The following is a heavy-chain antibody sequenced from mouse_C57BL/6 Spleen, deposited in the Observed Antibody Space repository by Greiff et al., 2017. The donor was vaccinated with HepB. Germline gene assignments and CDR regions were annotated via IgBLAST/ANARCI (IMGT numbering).Heavy chain of an antibody. D-gene: IGHD1-1*01. Sequence: EVKLMESGEGLVKPGGSLKLSCAASGFTFSSYAMSWVRQTPEKRLEWVAYISSGGDYIYYADTVKGRFTISRDNARNTLYLQMSSLKSEDTAMYYCTRDRYYYGSSFYAMDYWGQGTSVTVSS. J-gene: IGHJ4*01. V-gene: IGHV5-9-1*02. CDR3: TRDRYYYGSSFYAMDY. CDR1: GFTFSSYA. CDR2: ISSGGDYI.